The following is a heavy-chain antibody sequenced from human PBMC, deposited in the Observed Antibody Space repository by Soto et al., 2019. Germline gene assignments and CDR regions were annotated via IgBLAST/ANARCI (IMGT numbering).Heavy chain of an antibody. CDR3: ASGECSSVYCLTRWAFDF. CDR1: GGSFSGYY. CDR2: ISHSGTT. V-gene: IGHV4-34*01. Sequence: QVQLQQWGAGLLKPSETLSLTCAVYGGSFSGYYWTWIRQPPGKGLEWIGEISHSGTTNYQPSLTNSVTLSADPSKKQFSLNLTSLTAADSVVYYCASGECSSVYCLTRWAFDFWGQGTVVTVSS. J-gene: IGHJ3*01. D-gene: IGHD2-2*01.